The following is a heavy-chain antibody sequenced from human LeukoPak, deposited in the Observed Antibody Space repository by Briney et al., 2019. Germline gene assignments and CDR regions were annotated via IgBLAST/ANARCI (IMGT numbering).Heavy chain of an antibody. CDR1: GVSINNGDYY. D-gene: IGHD5-18*01. Sequence: SQTLSLTCNVSGVSINNGDYYWNWIRQPPGKGLEWIGDIFYSGRTYYNPSLKSRVIISMDTSSNQFSLTLSSVTAADAAMYYCARGGFTYGYLVVWGQGILVTVSS. CDR2: IFYSGRT. J-gene: IGHJ4*02. CDR3: ARGGFTYGYLVV. V-gene: IGHV4-30-4*08.